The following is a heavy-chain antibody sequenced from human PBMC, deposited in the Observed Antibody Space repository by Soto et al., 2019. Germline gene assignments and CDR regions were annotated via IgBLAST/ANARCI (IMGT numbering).Heavy chain of an antibody. CDR3: TTDSRSYSGYDAEGRSFDI. J-gene: IGHJ3*02. CDR2: IKSKTDGGTT. V-gene: IGHV3-15*01. D-gene: IGHD5-12*01. Sequence: GGSLRLSCAASGFTFSNAWMSWVRQAPGKGLEWVGRIKSKTDGGTTDYAAPVKGRFPISRDDSKNTLYLQMNSLKTEDTAVYYCTTDSRSYSGYDAEGRSFDIWGQGTMVTVSS. CDR1: GFTFSNAW.